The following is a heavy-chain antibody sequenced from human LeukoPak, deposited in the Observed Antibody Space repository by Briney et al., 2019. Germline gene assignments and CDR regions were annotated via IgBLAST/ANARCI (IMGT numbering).Heavy chain of an antibody. D-gene: IGHD1-26*01. CDR2: ISAYNGNT. J-gene: IGHJ4*02. CDR3: AREGATILDY. CDR1: GYSFTSYG. V-gene: IGHV1-18*01. Sequence: GGSLKISCKGSGYSFTSYGISWVRQAPGQGLEWMGWISAYNGNTNYAQKLQGRVTMTTDTSTSTAYMELRSLRSDDTAVYYCAREGATILDYWGQGTLVTVSS.